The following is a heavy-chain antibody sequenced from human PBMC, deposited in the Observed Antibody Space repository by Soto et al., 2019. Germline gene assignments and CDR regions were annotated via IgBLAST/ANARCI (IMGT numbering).Heavy chain of an antibody. D-gene: IGHD5-12*01. J-gene: IGHJ6*03. V-gene: IGHV3-53*04. CDR1: GFTVSSNY. CDR3: ARDLQVATRDYYYYYMDV. CDR2: IYSGGST. Sequence: GGSLRLSCAASGFTVSSNYMSWVRQAPGKGLEWVSVIYSGGSTYYADSVKGRFTISRHNSKNTLYLQMNSLRAEDTAVYYCARDLQVATRDYYYYYMDVWGKGTTVTVSS.